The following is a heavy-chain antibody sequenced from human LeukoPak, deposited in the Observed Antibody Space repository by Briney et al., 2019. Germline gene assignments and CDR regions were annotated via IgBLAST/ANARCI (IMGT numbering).Heavy chain of an antibody. J-gene: IGHJ5*02. D-gene: IGHD3-10*01. CDR3: ARDPGFGEPPLFDP. CDR1: GFTFSSYA. V-gene: IGHV3-30-3*01. CDR2: ISYDGSNK. Sequence: GGSLRLSCAASGFTFSSYAMHWVRQAPGKGLEWVAVISYDGSNKYYADSVKGRFTISRDNSKNTLYLQMNSLRAEDTAVYYCARDPGFGEPPLFDPWGQGTLVTVSS.